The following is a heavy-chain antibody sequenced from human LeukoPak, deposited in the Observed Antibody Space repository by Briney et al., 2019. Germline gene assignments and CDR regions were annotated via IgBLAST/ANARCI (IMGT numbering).Heavy chain of an antibody. Sequence: GVLKLSLGTSGIHLSYFGMPWVRPAPGEGLEWVAVIWYYGSNKYYADSVKGRFTISRDNSKNTLYLQMNSLSAEDTAVYYCAASRGYSSSRPYYYYGMDVWGQGTTVTVSS. J-gene: IGHJ6*02. CDR1: GIHLSYFG. V-gene: IGHV3-33*01. D-gene: IGHD6-13*01. CDR3: AASRGYSSSRPYYYYGMDV. CDR2: IWYYGSNK.